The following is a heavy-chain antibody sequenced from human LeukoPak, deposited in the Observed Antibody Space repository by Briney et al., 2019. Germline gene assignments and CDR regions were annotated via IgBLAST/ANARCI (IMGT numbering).Heavy chain of an antibody. V-gene: IGHV1-24*01. CDR1: GCRLADVY. J-gene: IGHJ4*02. CDR2: LDPGHGEK. Sequence: GASVKVSCRVSGCRLADVYIHWVRQAPGPGLEWMGGLDPGHGEKLYAQKFQGRVSMTEDTSTDTAFMELSSLRSEDTAIYYCATYYGGDTAFDYWGQGTLVTVSS. CDR3: ATYYGGDTAFDY. D-gene: IGHD3-22*01.